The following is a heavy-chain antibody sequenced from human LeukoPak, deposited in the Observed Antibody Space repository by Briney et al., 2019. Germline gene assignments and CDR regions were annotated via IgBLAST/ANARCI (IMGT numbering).Heavy chain of an antibody. D-gene: IGHD1-26*01. CDR2: IYPDDSDT. CDR3: ARHRVGTTDALGC. CDR1: GYSFTNYL. V-gene: IGHV5-51*01. J-gene: IGHJ4*02. Sequence: GESLKISCKGSGYSFTNYLIGWVRQLPGKGLEWMGIIYPDDSDTIYSPSFQGQVTFSADKSISTAYLQWSSLKASDTAMYYCARHRVGTTDALGCWGQGTLVTVSS.